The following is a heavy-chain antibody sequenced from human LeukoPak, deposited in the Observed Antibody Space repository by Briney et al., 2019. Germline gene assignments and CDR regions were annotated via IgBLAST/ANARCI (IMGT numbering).Heavy chain of an antibody. CDR1: GSTFTSYA. J-gene: IGHJ6*02. V-gene: IGHV1-18*01. Sequence: ASVKVSCKASGSTFTSYAIHWVRQAPGQRLEWMGWISAYNGNTNYAQKLQGRVTMTTGTSTSTAYMELSRLRSDDTAVYYCAREGTWAVAPNGMDVWGQGTTVTVSS. D-gene: IGHD6-19*01. CDR2: ISAYNGNT. CDR3: AREGTWAVAPNGMDV.